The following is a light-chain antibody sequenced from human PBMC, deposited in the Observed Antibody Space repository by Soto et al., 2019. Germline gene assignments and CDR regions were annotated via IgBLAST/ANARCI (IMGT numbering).Light chain of an antibody. CDR2: EVS. CDR3: NSYTSSSTLV. CDR1: SSDVGSYNY. J-gene: IGLJ1*01. Sequence: QSALTQPASVSGSPGQSITISCTGTSSDVGSYNYVSWYQQYPGKAPKLMIYEVSNRPSGVSNRFSGSKSGNTASLTISGLHADDAADYYCNSYTSSSTLVFGTGTKLTVL. V-gene: IGLV2-14*01.